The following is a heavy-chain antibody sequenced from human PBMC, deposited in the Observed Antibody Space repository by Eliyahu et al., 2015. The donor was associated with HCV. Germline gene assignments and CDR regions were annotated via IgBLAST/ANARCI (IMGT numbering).Heavy chain of an antibody. CDR1: GGSITTYY. V-gene: IGHV4-59*01. Sequence: QVQLQESGPGLVKPSETLSLTCTVSGGSITTYYWSWIRQPPGKELEWIGYIHFSGSTNYNTPLKSRVTISIDTSKNQFSLNLTSVTAADTAMYYCASGGGGIAVTGTGGWFDPWGQGTLVTVSS. J-gene: IGHJ5*02. CDR3: ASGGGGIAVTGTGGWFDP. D-gene: IGHD6-19*01. CDR2: IHFSGST.